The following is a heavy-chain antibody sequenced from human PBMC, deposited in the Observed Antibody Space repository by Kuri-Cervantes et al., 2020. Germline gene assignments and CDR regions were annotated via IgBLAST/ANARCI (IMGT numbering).Heavy chain of an antibody. CDR1: GFTFSSYG. Sequence: GGSLRLSCAASGFTFSSYGMHWVRQAPGKGLEWVAFIRYDGSNKYYADSVKGRFTISRDNSKNTLYLQMNSLRAEDTAVYYCAKGYDSSGYYYGRDAFDIWGQGTMVTVSS. V-gene: IGHV3-30*02. D-gene: IGHD3-22*01. CDR2: IRYDGSNK. CDR3: AKGYDSSGYYYGRDAFDI. J-gene: IGHJ3*02.